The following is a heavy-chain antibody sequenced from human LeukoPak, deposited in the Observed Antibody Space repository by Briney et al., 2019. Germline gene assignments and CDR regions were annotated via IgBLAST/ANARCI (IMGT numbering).Heavy chain of an antibody. J-gene: IGHJ4*02. CDR2: ISSSGSAS. CDR1: RFTFSNYE. CDR3: ARGGTGHYYASGTYYQSYYFDY. D-gene: IGHD3-10*01. Sequence: GGSLRLSCAASRFTFSNYEMNWVRQAPGKGLEWVSYISSSGSASFYADSVKGRFTISRDNSKNTLYLQMNSLRPEDTAVYYCARGGTGHYYASGTYYQSYYFDYWGQGSLVTVSS. V-gene: IGHV3-48*03.